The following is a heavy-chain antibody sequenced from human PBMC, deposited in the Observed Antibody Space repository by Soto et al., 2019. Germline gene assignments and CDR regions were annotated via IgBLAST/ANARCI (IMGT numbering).Heavy chain of an antibody. V-gene: IGHV4-30-4*01. CDR3: ARGPDGYSSDWYNWFDP. Sequence: PSETLPLTCTVSGGSISRGDYYWSWIRQPPGKGLEWIGYIYYSGSAYYNPSLKSRVTISVDTSKNQFSLKLRSVTAADTAVYYCARGPDGYSSDWYNWFDPWGQGTLVTVSS. D-gene: IGHD6-13*01. CDR1: GGSISRGDYY. CDR2: IYYSGSA. J-gene: IGHJ5*02.